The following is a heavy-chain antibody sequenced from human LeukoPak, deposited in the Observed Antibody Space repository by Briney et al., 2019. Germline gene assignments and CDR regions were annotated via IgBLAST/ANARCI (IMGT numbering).Heavy chain of an antibody. V-gene: IGHV3-23*01. J-gene: IGHJ4*02. CDR1: GFTFSSYA. D-gene: IGHD3-10*01. CDR2: ISGSGGST. Sequence: GGSLRLSCAASGFTFSSYAMSWVRQAPGKGLEWVSAISGSGGSTYYADSVKGRFTISRDNSKNSLYLQMNSLRAEDTAVYYCAKLAKYGSGSPIDYWGQGTLVTVPS. CDR3: AKLAKYGSGSPIDY.